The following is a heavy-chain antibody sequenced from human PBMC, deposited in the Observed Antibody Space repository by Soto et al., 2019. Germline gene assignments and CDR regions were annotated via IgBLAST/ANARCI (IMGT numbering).Heavy chain of an antibody. CDR3: LLRRLFFCCNSCYSIWFYS. J-gene: IGHJ5*01. V-gene: IGHV2-5*02. CDR2: IYWDDDK. Sequence: SGPTLGNPTQTLTLTCTVSGFSLSTSGEGVGWIRQPPGKALEWLALIYWDDDKRYSPSLKSRLNITKETSKNQVFLTMTNIDPVDSATYFCLLRRLFFCCNSCYSIWFYSCAQRAPVTVSA. D-gene: IGHD2-15*01. CDR1: GFSLSTSGEG.